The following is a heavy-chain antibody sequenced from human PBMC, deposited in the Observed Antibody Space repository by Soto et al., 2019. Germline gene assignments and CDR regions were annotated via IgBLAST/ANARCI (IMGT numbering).Heavy chain of an antibody. J-gene: IGHJ5*02. Sequence: QVQLVQSGAEVKKPGTSVKVSCKASGGTFSSYAISWVRQAPGQGLEWMGGIIPIFGTANYAQKFRGRVTITADESTSTAYMELSSLRSEDTAVYYCARDPVNYDSSGYTLPWGQGTLVTVSS. V-gene: IGHV1-69*12. CDR1: GGTFSSYA. CDR3: ARDPVNYDSSGYTLP. D-gene: IGHD3-22*01. CDR2: IIPIFGTA.